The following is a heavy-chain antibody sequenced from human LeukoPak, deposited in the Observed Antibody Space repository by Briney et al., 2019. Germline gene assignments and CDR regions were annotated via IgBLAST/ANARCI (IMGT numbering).Heavy chain of an antibody. D-gene: IGHD5-18*01. CDR2: ISGSSGYI. J-gene: IGHJ5*02. CDR3: ARGQSYGWFDP. V-gene: IGHV3-21*01. Sequence: GGSLRLSCAASGFTFSTYRMTWVRQAPGKGLEWVSSISGSSGYIYYADSVKGRFTVSRDSAQNSLYLQMNSLRAEDTAVYYCARGQSYGWFDPWGQGTLVTVSS. CDR1: GFTFSTYR.